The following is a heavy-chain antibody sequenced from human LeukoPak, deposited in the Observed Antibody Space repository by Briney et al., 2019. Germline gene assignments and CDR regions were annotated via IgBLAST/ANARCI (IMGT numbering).Heavy chain of an antibody. V-gene: IGHV4-59*01. Sequence: SETLSLTCTVSGGSISSYYWSWIRQPPGKGLEWIGYIYYSGSANYNPSLKSRVTISVDTSKNQFSLKLSSVTAADTAVYYCARDQGYSPFGYRGQGTLVTVSS. D-gene: IGHD5-18*01. CDR2: IYYSGSA. J-gene: IGHJ4*02. CDR1: GGSISSYY. CDR3: ARDQGYSPFGY.